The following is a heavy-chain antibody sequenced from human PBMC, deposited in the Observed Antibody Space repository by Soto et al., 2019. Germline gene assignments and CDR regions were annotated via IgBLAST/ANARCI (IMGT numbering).Heavy chain of an antibody. Sequence: GGSLRLSCAASGFTFSRYSMNWVRQAPGKGLEWVSYISSSSTIYYADSVKGRFTISRDNAKNSLYLQMNSLRAEDTAVYYCALNYYYYYYMDVWGKGTTVTVSS. CDR1: GFTFSRYS. CDR2: ISSSSTI. V-gene: IGHV3-48*04. CDR3: ALNYYYYYYMDV. J-gene: IGHJ6*03.